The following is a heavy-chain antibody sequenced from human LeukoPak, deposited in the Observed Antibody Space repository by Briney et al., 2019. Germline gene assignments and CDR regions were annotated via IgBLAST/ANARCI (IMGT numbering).Heavy chain of an antibody. CDR2: IHYSGGA. Sequence: SETLSLTCAVSGGSVTTYHWTWIRQPPGKGLEWIGHIHYSGGADYNPSLKSRVSMSLDTAKNHFSLRLTSVTAADTGVYFCARAEGPASHIWGQGTMVSVSS. CDR1: GGSVTTYH. J-gene: IGHJ3*02. CDR3: ARAEGPASHI. V-gene: IGHV4-59*02.